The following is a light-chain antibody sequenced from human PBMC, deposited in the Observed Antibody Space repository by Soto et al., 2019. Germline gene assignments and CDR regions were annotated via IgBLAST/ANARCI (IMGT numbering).Light chain of an antibody. Sequence: DIQMTQSPSTLSASGGDRVFSTCRASDSISICLAWYQQKPGKAPKLLIYAASSLQSGVPPSFSGSGSGTDFNFTISSLQPEDFATYYCLQSYSTPPWTFGQGTKVDI. CDR1: DSISIC. V-gene: IGKV1-39*01. CDR3: LQSYSTPPWT. J-gene: IGKJ1*01. CDR2: AAS.